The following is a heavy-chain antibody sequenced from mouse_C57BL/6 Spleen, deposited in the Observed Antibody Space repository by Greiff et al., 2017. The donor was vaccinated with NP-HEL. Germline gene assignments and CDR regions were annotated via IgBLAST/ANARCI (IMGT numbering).Heavy chain of an antibody. CDR1: GYTFTEYT. CDR3: ARHEDRGDYYGSSHYYAMDY. J-gene: IGHJ4*01. V-gene: IGHV1-62-2*01. D-gene: IGHD1-1*01. Sequence: QVQLQQSGAELVKPGASVKLSCKASGYTFTEYTIHWVKQRSGQGLEWIGWFYPGSGSIKYNEKFKDKATLTADKSSSTVYMELSRLTSEDSAVYFCARHEDRGDYYGSSHYYAMDYWGQGTSVTVSS. CDR2: FYPGSGSI.